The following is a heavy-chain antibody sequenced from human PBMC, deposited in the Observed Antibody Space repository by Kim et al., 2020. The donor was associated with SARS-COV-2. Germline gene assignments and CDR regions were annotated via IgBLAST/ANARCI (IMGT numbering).Heavy chain of an antibody. CDR3: VKGLLRLGKLSADFNY. CDR2: ISWNSDSI. CDR1: GFTFGYYG. Sequence: GGSLRLSCAASGFTFGYYGMHWVRRGPGKGLEWVSGISWNSDSIGYADSVKGRFTISRDNAKNSLSLQMNSLRVEDTALYYCVKGLLRLGKLSADFNYWGQGTLVTVSS. V-gene: IGHV3-9*01. J-gene: IGHJ4*02. D-gene: IGHD3-16*02.